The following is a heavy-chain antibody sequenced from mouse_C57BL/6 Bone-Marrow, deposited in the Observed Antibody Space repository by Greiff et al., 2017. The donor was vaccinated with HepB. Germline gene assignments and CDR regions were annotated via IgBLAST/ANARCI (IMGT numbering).Heavy chain of an antibody. J-gene: IGHJ1*03. V-gene: IGHV3-6*01. Sequence: ESGPGLVKPSQSLSLTCSVTGYSITSCYYWNWIRQFPGNKLEWVGYISYDGSNNYNPSLKNRISITRDTSKNQLFLKLNSVTTEDTATYYCARDGKFWYFDVWGTGTTVTVSS. CDR1: GYSITSCYY. CDR2: ISYDGSN. D-gene: IGHD4-1*01. CDR3: ARDGKFWYFDV.